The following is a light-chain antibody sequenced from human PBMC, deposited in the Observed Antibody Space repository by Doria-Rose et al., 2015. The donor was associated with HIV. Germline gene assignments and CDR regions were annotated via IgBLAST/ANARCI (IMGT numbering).Light chain of an antibody. Sequence: STGERVTITCRASQGISSYLAWYQQKPGKAPNLLIYAASTLQSGVPSRFGSSGSGTDFTLTISCLQSEDFATYYCQQYYSFPRAFGQGTRLEIK. CDR2: AAS. CDR3: QQYYSFPRA. CDR1: QGISSY. V-gene: IGKV1-8*01. J-gene: IGKJ5*01.